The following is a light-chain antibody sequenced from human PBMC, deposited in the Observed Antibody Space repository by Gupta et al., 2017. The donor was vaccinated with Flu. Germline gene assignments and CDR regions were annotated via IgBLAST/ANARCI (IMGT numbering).Light chain of an antibody. CDR1: QTVSSS. CDR3: QQYYNWPPYS. Sequence: EIVMTQSPATLSVSPGESATLSCRASQTVSSSLAWYQQRPGQAPRLLIYGASSRATGIPARFSGSGSGTEFTLTISSLQSEDFAVYYCQQYYNWPPYSFGQGTRLEIK. CDR2: GAS. J-gene: IGKJ2*03. V-gene: IGKV3-15*01.